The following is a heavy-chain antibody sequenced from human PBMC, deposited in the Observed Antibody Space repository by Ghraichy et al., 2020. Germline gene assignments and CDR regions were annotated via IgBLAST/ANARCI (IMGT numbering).Heavy chain of an antibody. Sequence: SETLSLTCTVSGGSISSYYWSWIRQPPGKGLEWIGYIYYSGSTNYNPSLKSRVTISVDTSKNQFSLKLSSVTAADTAVYYCARASGYSYGFDYWGQGTLVTVSS. CDR1: GGSISSYY. V-gene: IGHV4-59*01. D-gene: IGHD5-18*01. CDR3: ARASGYSYGFDY. CDR2: IYYSGST. J-gene: IGHJ4*02.